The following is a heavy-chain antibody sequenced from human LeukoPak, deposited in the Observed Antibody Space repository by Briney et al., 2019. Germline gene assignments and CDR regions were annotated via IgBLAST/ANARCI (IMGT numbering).Heavy chain of an antibody. V-gene: IGHV3-11*04. D-gene: IGHD3/OR15-3a*01. CDR2: ISSSGSTI. Sequence: GGSLRLSCAASGFTFSDYYMSWIRQAPGKGLEWVSYISSSGSTIYYADSVKGRFTISRDNAKNSLYLQMNSLRAEDTAVYYCARDLAEGGTGYFYYYYYMDVWGKGTTVTVSS. CDR1: GFTFSDYY. J-gene: IGHJ6*03. CDR3: ARDLAEGGTGYFYYYYYMDV.